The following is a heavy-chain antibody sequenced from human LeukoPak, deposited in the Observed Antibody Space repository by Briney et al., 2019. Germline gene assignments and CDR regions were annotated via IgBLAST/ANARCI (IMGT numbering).Heavy chain of an antibody. Sequence: GGSLRLSCAASGFTFSSYGMHWVRQAPGKGLEWVAVISYDGSNKYYADSVKGRFTISRDNSKNTLYLQMNSLRAEDTAVYYCASGPALRYFDWPYHSDAYYFDYWGQGTLVTVSS. J-gene: IGHJ4*02. V-gene: IGHV3-30*03. CDR3: ASGPALRYFDWPYHSDAYYFDY. CDR2: ISYDGSNK. D-gene: IGHD3-9*01. CDR1: GFTFSSYG.